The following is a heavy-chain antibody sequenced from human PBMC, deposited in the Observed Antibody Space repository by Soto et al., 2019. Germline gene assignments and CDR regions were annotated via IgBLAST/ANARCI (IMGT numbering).Heavy chain of an antibody. D-gene: IGHD3-10*01. CDR1: GFTFSSYG. Sequence: WGSLRLSCAGSGFTFSSYGIYWVRQAPGKGLQWVAHISYYGREKNYGDSVKGRFTISRDNSQNTVSLQMDSLGPEDTAMYYCAQALQRRAPRIRGVSNWLDTWGQGTQVAVSS. CDR2: ISYYGREK. V-gene: IGHV3-30*03. CDR3: AQALQRRAPRIRGVSNWLDT. J-gene: IGHJ5*02.